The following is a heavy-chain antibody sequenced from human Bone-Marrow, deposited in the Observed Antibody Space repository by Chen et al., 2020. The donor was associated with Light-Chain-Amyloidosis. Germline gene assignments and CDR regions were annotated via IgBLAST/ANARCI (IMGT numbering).Heavy chain of an antibody. V-gene: IGHV4-59*01. CDR2: IYHSGST. Sequence: QVQLQESGPGLVKPSETLSRTCSVSGGSFTRSHWSWIRQHPGKGLEWIGYIYHSGSTNYNPPLKSRVTISIEKSKNQFSLNLRSVTAADTAVYYCAGHYYDSNAYYTFDYWGQGALVTVSS. D-gene: IGHD3-22*01. CDR3: AGHYYDSNAYYTFDY. J-gene: IGHJ4*02. CDR1: GGSFTRSH.